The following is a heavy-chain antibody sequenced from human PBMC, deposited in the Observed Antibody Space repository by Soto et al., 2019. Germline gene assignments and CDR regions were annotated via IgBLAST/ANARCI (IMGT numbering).Heavy chain of an antibody. CDR3: ARENYYDSSGHPLYYYYYYGMDV. CDR1: GFTFSSYS. Sequence: GGSLRLSCAASGFTFSSYSMNWVRQAPGKGLEWVSYISSSSSTIYYADSVKGRFTISRDNAKNSLYLQMNSLRDEDTAVYYCARENYYDSSGHPLYYYYYYGMDVWGHGTTVTVSS. CDR2: ISSSSSTI. V-gene: IGHV3-48*02. J-gene: IGHJ6*02. D-gene: IGHD3-22*01.